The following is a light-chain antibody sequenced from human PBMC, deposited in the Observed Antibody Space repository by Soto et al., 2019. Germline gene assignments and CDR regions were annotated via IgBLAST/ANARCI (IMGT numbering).Light chain of an antibody. V-gene: IGLV2-14*03. Sequence: QSVLTQTASVSGSPGQSITISCTGTSSDVGGYNFVSWYQQHPGKAPKLIIHEVTNRLSGVSGRFSGSKSGNTAFLTISGLQAEDEAVYYCCSHSSSITWMFGGGTQLTVL. J-gene: IGLJ3*02. CDR3: CSHSSSITWM. CDR1: SSDVGGYNF. CDR2: EVT.